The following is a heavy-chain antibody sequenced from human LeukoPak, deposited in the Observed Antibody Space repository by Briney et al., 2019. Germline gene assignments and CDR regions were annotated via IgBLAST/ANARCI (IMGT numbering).Heavy chain of an antibody. D-gene: IGHD5-24*01. CDR1: GFTISTYA. V-gene: IGHV3-23*01. Sequence: QPGGSLRLSCAASGFTISTYAMTRVRQAPGKGLEWVSSITSSGATTYYADSVKGRFTISRDISKNTLYLQMNSLTAEDSAVYYCAKEFIAGDGHVDCDSWGQGTLVTVSS. J-gene: IGHJ4*02. CDR3: AKEFIAGDGHVDCDS. CDR2: ITSSGATT.